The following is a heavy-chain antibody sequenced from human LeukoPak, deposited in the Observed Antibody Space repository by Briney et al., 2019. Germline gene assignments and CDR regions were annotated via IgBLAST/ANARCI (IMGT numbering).Heavy chain of an antibody. Sequence: SVKVSCKASGGTFSSYAISWVRQAPGQGLEWMGGIIPIFGTANYAQKFQGRVTITADKSTSTAYMELSSPRSEDTAVYYCARSREYSYGSLRFDYWGQGTLVTVSS. CDR3: ARSREYSYGSLRFDY. CDR2: IIPIFGTA. V-gene: IGHV1-69*06. D-gene: IGHD5-18*01. J-gene: IGHJ4*02. CDR1: GGTFSSYA.